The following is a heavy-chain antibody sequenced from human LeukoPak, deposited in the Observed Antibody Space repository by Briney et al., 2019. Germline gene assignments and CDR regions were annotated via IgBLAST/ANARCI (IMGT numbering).Heavy chain of an antibody. V-gene: IGHV1/OR15-3*02. D-gene: IGHD3-16*02. CDR3: TREGVYAPDPSSYHRDAFDI. CDR2: INAGNGNT. J-gene: IGHJ3*02. Sequence: ASVKVSCKGSGYTFTGYYMHWVRQAPGQRLEWMGWINAGNGNTKYSQKFQGRVTITAEKSTNTAHMELSRLESGDTAVYYCTREGVYAPDPSSYHRDAFDIWGQGTEVIVSS. CDR1: GYTFTGYY.